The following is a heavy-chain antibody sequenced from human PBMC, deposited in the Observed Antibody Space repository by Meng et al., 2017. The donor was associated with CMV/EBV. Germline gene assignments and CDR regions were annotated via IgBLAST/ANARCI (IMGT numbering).Heavy chain of an antibody. V-gene: IGHV1-69*04. CDR1: GGTFSSYT. D-gene: IGHD2-2*01. CDR2: IIPILGIA. J-gene: IGHJ3*02. CDR3: AREPALDAFDI. Sequence: SVKVSCKASGGTFSSYTISWVRQAPGQGLEWMGRIIPILGIANYAQKFQGRVTITADKSTSTAYMELSSLRSEDTAVYHCAREPALDAFDIWGQGTMVTVSS.